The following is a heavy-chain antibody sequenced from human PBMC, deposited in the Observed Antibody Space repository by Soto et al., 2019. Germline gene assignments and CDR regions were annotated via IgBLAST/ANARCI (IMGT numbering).Heavy chain of an antibody. CDR2: VYSNGTT. Sequence: PSETLSLTCTVSGDSITHYYWSWIRRPPGKELEWIGFVYSNGTTSYNRSLKSRVTMSVDTSKNQFSLKLRSVTAADTAVYYCARTPHIWGQGTLVTVS. J-gene: IGHJ4*02. CDR3: ARTPHI. CDR1: GDSITHYY. V-gene: IGHV4-59*01.